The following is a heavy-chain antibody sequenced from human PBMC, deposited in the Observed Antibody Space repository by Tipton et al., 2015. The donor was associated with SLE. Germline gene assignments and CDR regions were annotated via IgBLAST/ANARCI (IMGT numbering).Heavy chain of an antibody. V-gene: IGHV3-43*02. J-gene: IGHJ4*02. D-gene: IGHD1-26*01. CDR2: ISGDGGST. Sequence: SLRLSCAASGFTFDDYAMHWVRQAPGKGLEWVSLISGDGGSTYYADSVKGRFTISRDKSKNSLYLQMNSLRTEDTALYYCAAPGGGGRYFDYWGQGTLVTVSS. CDR1: GFTFDDYA. CDR3: AAPGGGGRYFDY.